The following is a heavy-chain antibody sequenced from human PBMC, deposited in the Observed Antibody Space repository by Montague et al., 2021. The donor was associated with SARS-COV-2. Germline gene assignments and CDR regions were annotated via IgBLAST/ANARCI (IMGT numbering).Heavy chain of an antibody. CDR2: IYYSGSI. CDR3: ARGFDY. J-gene: IGHJ4*02. CDR1: GGSISSYY. V-gene: IGHV4-59*01. Sequence: SKTLSLTCTVSGGSISSYYWSWIRQPPGKGLEWIGYIYYSGSINYNPSLKSRVTISVDTSKNQFSLKLSSVTAADTAVYYCARGFDYWGQGTLVTVSS.